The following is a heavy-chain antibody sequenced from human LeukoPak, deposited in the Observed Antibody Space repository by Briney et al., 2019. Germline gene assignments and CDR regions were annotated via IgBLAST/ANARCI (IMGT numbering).Heavy chain of an antibody. CDR3: AKSGRYCSGSSCYQEASLDY. CDR2: ISGGPVST. J-gene: IGHJ4*02. CDR1: GFSFSGFG. Sequence: GGTLRLSCAASGFSFSGFGMSWVRQAPGKGLEWVSGISGGPVSTSYADSVKGRFTISRDNSKNMLYMKMNSLRVEDTAVYYCAKSGRYCSGSSCYQEASLDYWGQGTLVTVSS. V-gene: IGHV3-23*01. D-gene: IGHD2-15*01.